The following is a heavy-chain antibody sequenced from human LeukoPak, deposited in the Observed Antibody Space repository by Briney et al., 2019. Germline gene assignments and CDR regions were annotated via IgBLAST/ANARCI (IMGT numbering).Heavy chain of an antibody. J-gene: IGHJ4*02. CDR3: ARMVDSSGFYFDY. CDR1: GFTFSSYG. CDR2: ISYDGSNK. Sequence: GGSLRLSCAASGFTFSSYGMHWVRQAPGKGLEWVAVISYDGSNKYYADSVKGRFTISRDNSKNTLYLQMNSLKTEDTAVYYCARMVDSSGFYFDYWGQGTLVTVSS. D-gene: IGHD3-22*01. V-gene: IGHV3-30*03.